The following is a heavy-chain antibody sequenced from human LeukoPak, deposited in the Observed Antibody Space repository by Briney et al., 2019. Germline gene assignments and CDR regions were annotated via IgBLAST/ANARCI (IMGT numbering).Heavy chain of an antibody. Sequence: GGSLRLSCTASGFIFSNAWMTWVRQSPGKGLEWVANIKEDGSEKYYVDSVKGRFTISRDNAKNSLYLQMNSLRAEDTAVYYCARDPYYGSGTSRFDFFDYWGQGTLVTVSS. J-gene: IGHJ4*02. V-gene: IGHV3-7*01. CDR2: IKEDGSEK. CDR1: GFIFSNAW. D-gene: IGHD3-10*01. CDR3: ARDPYYGSGTSRFDFFDY.